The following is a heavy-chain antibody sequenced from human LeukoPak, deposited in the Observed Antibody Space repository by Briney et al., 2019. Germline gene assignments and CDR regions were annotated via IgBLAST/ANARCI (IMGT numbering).Heavy chain of an antibody. V-gene: IGHV3-48*03. CDR3: AREKGWFGESTYYYYGMDV. CDR2: ISSSGSTI. D-gene: IGHD3-10*01. Sequence: GGSLRLSCAASGFTFSSYEMNWVRQAPGKGLEGVSYISSSGSTIYYADSVKGRFTISRDNAKNSLYLQMNSLRAEDTAVYYCAREKGWFGESTYYYYGMDVWGQGTTVTVSS. CDR1: GFTFSSYE. J-gene: IGHJ6*02.